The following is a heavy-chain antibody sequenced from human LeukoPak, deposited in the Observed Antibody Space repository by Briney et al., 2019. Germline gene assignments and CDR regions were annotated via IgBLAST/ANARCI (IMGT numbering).Heavy chain of an antibody. J-gene: IGHJ4*02. V-gene: IGHV3-9*01. CDR3: AKDNYYDSSGYSFDY. Sequence: AGGSLRLSCAASGFTFDDYAMHWVRQAPGKGLEWVSGISWNSGSIGYADSVKGRFTISRDNAKNSLYLQMNSLRAEDTALYYCAKDNYYDSSGYSFDYWGQGTLVTVSS. CDR1: GFTFDDYA. CDR2: ISWNSGSI. D-gene: IGHD3-22*01.